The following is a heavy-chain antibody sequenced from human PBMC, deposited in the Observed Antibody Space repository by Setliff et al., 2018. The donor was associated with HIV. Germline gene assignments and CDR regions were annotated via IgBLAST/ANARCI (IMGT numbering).Heavy chain of an antibody. CDR3: ARVKYYGGSDYYYYLDS. J-gene: IGHJ4*02. CDR1: GYTFTSYG. Sequence: ASVKVSCKASGYTFTSYGISWVRQAPGQGLEWMGWISAYNGNTNYAQKLQGRVTMTTDTSTSTAYMELRSLRSDDTAVYYCARVKYYGGSDYYYYLDSWGQGTLVTVSS. V-gene: IGHV1-18*01. CDR2: ISAYNGNT. D-gene: IGHD3-22*01.